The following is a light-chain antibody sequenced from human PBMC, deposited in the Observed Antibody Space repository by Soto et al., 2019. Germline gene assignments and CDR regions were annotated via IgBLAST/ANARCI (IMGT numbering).Light chain of an antibody. CDR2: AAS. J-gene: IGKJ3*01. CDR3: QQLNSFPLT. V-gene: IGKV1-9*01. Sequence: DIQLTQSPSFLSASVGDRVTITCRASQGISSNLAWYHQKPGKAPNLLIYAASTLQSGVPSRFSGSGSGTEFTLTINSLQPEDFATYYCQQLNSFPLTFGPGTKVDIK. CDR1: QGISSN.